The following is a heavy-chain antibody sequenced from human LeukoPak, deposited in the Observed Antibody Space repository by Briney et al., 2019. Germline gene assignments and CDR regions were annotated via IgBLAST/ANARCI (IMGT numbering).Heavy chain of an antibody. D-gene: IGHD2-15*01. CDR3: AKLRIRYFDY. CDR1: GFTFSSYA. Sequence: GGSLRLSCAASGFTFSSYAMSWVRQAPGKGLEWVSAISGSGGSTYYADSVKGRFTISRDNSKNTVYVEMNRLRAEDTAVYYCAKLRIRYFDYWGQGTLVTVSS. CDR2: ISGSGGST. J-gene: IGHJ4*02. V-gene: IGHV3-23*01.